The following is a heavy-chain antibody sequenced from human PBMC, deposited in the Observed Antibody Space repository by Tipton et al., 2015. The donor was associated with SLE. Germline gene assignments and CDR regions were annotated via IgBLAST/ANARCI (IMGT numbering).Heavy chain of an antibody. CDR3: AKGTAAGGVDY. CDR2: SHPGDSDT. V-gene: IGHV5-51*03. J-gene: IGHJ4*02. Sequence: QSGAEVKKPGESLTISCKASGYNFPNYWIGWVRQMPGKGLEWMGISHPGDSDTRYSPSFQGQVTISADKSITTAFLQWSRLKASDSAMYYCAKGTAAGGVDYGGQGTLVTVPS. D-gene: IGHD6-13*01. CDR1: GYNFPNYW.